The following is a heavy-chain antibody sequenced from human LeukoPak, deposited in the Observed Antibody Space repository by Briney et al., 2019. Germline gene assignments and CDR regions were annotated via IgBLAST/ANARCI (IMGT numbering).Heavy chain of an antibody. D-gene: IGHD3-3*01. Sequence: GGSLRLSCAASGFTFNSYAMSWVRQAPGKVLEWVSSTSGSGGTTYYTDSVKGRFTISRDNSKNTLYLQMNSLRAEDTAVYYCAKHPASGESGYHAFEYWGQGTLVTVSS. V-gene: IGHV3-23*01. J-gene: IGHJ4*02. CDR2: TSGSGGTT. CDR1: GFTFNSYA. CDR3: AKHPASGESGYHAFEY.